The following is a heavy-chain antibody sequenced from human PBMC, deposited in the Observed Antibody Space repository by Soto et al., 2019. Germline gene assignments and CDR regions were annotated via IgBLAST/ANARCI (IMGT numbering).Heavy chain of an antibody. CDR2: IYYSGST. Sequence: PSETLSPSFTVSGCSISRCSFYWGWIRQPPGKGLEWIGSIYYSGSTYYNPSLKSRVTISVDTSKNQFSLKLSSVTAADTAVYYCARHDWAKPFDPWGQGTLVTV. CDR1: GCSISRCSFY. CDR3: ARHDWAKPFDP. J-gene: IGHJ5*02. D-gene: IGHD3-9*01. V-gene: IGHV4-39*01.